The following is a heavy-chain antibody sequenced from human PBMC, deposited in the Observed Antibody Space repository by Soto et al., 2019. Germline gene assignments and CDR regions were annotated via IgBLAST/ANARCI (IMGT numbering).Heavy chain of an antibody. D-gene: IGHD3-10*01. Sequence: EVQLVESGGGLVKPGGSLRLSCAASGFTFSNAWMNWVRQAPGKGLEWVGRIKSKTDGGTTDYAAPVKGRFTISRDDSKNTLYLQMNSLKTEDTAVYYCTTSYYYGSRRSPVDYWGQGTLVTVSS. CDR3: TTSYYYGSRRSPVDY. CDR2: IKSKTDGGTT. V-gene: IGHV3-15*07. J-gene: IGHJ4*02. CDR1: GFTFSNAW.